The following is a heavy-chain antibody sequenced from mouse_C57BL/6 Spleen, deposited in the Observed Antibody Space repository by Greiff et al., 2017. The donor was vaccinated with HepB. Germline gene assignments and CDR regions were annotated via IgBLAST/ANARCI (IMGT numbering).Heavy chain of an antibody. Sequence: VQLQQPGAELVRPGSSVKLSCKASGYTFTSYWMHWVKQRPIQGLEWIGNIDPSDSETHYNQKFKDKATLTVDKSSSTAYMQLSSLTSEDSAVYYCARMGGYDGNYAMDYWGQGTSVTVSS. CDR3: ARMGGYDGNYAMDY. CDR1: GYTFTSYW. D-gene: IGHD2-2*01. CDR2: IDPSDSET. V-gene: IGHV1-52*01. J-gene: IGHJ4*01.